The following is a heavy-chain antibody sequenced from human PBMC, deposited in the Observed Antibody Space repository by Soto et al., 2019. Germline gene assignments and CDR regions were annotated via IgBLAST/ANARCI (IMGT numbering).Heavy chain of an antibody. Sequence: GGSLRLSCAASGFTFSSYAMSWVRQAPGKGLEWVSYISSSTSSIYYADSVKGRFTISRDNAKNSLYLQMNGLRAEDTAVYYCARDCTIFGVVNYYYYYMDVWGKGTTVTVSS. CDR2: ISSSTSSI. CDR1: GFTFSSYA. V-gene: IGHV3-48*01. CDR3: ARDCTIFGVVNYYYYYMDV. D-gene: IGHD3-3*01. J-gene: IGHJ6*03.